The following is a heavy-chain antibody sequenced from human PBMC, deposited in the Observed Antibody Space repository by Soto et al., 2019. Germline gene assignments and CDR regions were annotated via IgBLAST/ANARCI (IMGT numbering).Heavy chain of an antibody. Sequence: QVQLVESGGGVVQPGRSLRLSCAASEFTFSSFGMHWVRQAPGKGLEWVVVTWYDGTNKYYADSVKGRFTISRDNSKNTLYLQMNSLRVEDTAVYYCARGYCSGGSCPPFDYWGQGTLVTVSS. CDR2: TWYDGTNK. V-gene: IGHV3-33*01. J-gene: IGHJ4*02. D-gene: IGHD2-15*01. CDR3: ARGYCSGGSCPPFDY. CDR1: EFTFSSFG.